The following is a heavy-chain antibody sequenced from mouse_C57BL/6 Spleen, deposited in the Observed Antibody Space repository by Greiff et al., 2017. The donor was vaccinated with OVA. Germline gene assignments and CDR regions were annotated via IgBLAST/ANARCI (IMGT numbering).Heavy chain of an antibody. CDR3: AKDMTSYYGNLYAMDY. CDR2: IWSDGST. Sequence: VMLVESGPGLVAPSQSLSITCTVSGFSLTSYGVHWVRQPPGKGLEWLVVIWSDGSTTYNSALKSRLSISKDNSKSQVFLKMNSLQTDDTAMYYCAKDMTSYYGNLYAMDYWGQGTSVTVSS. D-gene: IGHD2-1*01. J-gene: IGHJ4*01. CDR1: GFSLTSYG. V-gene: IGHV2-6*03.